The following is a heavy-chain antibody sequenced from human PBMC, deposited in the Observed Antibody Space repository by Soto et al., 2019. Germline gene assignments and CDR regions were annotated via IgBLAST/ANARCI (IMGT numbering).Heavy chain of an antibody. J-gene: IGHJ6*02. Sequence: SETLSLTCTVSGGSISSSSYYWGWIRQRPGKGLEWIGSIYYSGSTYYNPSLKSRVTISVDTSKNQFSLKLSSVTAADTAVYYCARSVRFLEWFRSYYYYYGMDVWGQGTTVIVSS. CDR3: ARSVRFLEWFRSYYYYYGMDV. CDR2: IYYSGST. V-gene: IGHV4-39*01. D-gene: IGHD3-3*01. CDR1: GGSISSSSYY.